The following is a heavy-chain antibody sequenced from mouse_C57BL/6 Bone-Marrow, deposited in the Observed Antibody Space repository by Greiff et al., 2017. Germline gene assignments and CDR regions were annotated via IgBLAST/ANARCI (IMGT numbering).Heavy chain of an antibody. J-gene: IGHJ2*01. Sequence: QVHVKQSGAELVRPGASVTLSCKASGYTFTDYEMHWVKQTPVHGLEWIGAIDPETGGTAYNQKFKGKAILTADKSSSTAYMELRSLTSEDSAVYYCTRWEDYDGYLDYWGQGTTLTVSS. V-gene: IGHV1-15*01. CDR1: GYTFTDYE. CDR3: TRWEDYDGYLDY. D-gene: IGHD2-4*01. CDR2: IDPETGGT.